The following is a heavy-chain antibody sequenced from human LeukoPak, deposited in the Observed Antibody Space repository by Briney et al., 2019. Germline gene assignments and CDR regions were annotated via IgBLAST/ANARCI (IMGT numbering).Heavy chain of an antibody. D-gene: IGHD6-6*01. CDR3: AKDQLERIAARPPLDY. J-gene: IGHJ4*02. CDR1: GFTFSSYG. Sequence: GGSLRLSCAASGFTFSSYGMHWVRQAPGKGLEWVAFIRYDGSNKYYADSVKGRFTISRDNSKNTLYLQMNSLRAEDTAVYYCAKDQLERIAARPPLDYWGQGTLVTVSS. V-gene: IGHV3-30*02. CDR2: IRYDGSNK.